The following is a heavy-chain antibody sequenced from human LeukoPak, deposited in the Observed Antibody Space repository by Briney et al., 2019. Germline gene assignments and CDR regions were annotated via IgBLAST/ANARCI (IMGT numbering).Heavy chain of an antibody. CDR1: GLTFSHYA. J-gene: IGHJ3*02. CDR2: VHADGDFT. D-gene: IGHD4-17*01. Sequence: GGSLSLSCSASGLTFSHYAITWVRPAPGRGLEWVSSVHADGDFTYYADSLRGRFPVSRDNSESSLYLQMNGLKAEDTALYYCAKDPNGDYVGAFDMWGQGTMVTVSS. V-gene: IGHV3-23*01. CDR3: AKDPNGDYVGAFDM.